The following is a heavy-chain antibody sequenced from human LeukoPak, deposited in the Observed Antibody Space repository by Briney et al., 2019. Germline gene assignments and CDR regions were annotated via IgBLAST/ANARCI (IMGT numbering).Heavy chain of an antibody. CDR1: GYSFTSYW. V-gene: IGHV5-51*01. D-gene: IGHD3-3*01. CDR3: ARTYYDFWSGLHYFDY. CDR2: IYPGDSDT. J-gene: IGHJ4*02. Sequence: GESLKISCEGSGYSFTSYWIGWVRQMPGKGLEWMGIIYPGDSDTRYSPSFQGQVTISADKSISTAYLQWSSLKASDTAMYYCARTYYDFWSGLHYFDYWGQGTLVTVSS.